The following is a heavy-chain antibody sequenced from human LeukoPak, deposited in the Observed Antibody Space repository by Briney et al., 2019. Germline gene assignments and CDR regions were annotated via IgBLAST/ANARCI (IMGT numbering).Heavy chain of an antibody. D-gene: IGHD5-18*01. V-gene: IGHV1-46*03. CDR2: INPSGGST. Sequence: ASVKVSCKASGYTFTSYYMHWVRQAPGQGLEWMGLINPSGGSTSYAQKFQGRVTMTRDTSTSTVYMELSSLRSEDTAVYYCARDGYSYGYAHFFDYWGQGTLVTVSS. J-gene: IGHJ4*02. CDR1: GYTFTSYY. CDR3: ARDGYSYGYAHFFDY.